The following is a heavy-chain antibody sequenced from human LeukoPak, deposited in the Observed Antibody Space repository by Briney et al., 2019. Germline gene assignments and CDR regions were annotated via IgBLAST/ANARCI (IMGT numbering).Heavy chain of an antibody. Sequence: ASVKVSCKASGYTFTSYGISWVRQAPGQGLEWMGWISAYNGNTNYAQKLQGRVTMTTDTSTSTAYMELRSLRSDDTAVYYCASLFVGRSGGWYDGTNWFDPWGQGTLVTVSS. CDR2: ISAYNGNT. CDR3: ASLFVGRSGGWYDGTNWFDP. J-gene: IGHJ5*02. D-gene: IGHD6-19*01. V-gene: IGHV1-18*01. CDR1: GYTFTSYG.